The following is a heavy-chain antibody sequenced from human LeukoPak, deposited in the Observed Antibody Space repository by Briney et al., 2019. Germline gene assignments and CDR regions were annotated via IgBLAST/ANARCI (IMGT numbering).Heavy chain of an antibody. V-gene: IGHV4-59*12. Sequence: SETLSLTCTVSGDSISNYYWSWIRQPPGKGLEWIGYIYYSGTTNYNPSLKSRVTISVDTSKNQFSLTLRSVTAADTAVYYCARETEKQWQYWGQGTMATVSS. D-gene: IGHD6-19*01. CDR1: GDSISNYY. J-gene: IGHJ3*01. CDR3: ARETEKQWQY. CDR2: IYYSGTT.